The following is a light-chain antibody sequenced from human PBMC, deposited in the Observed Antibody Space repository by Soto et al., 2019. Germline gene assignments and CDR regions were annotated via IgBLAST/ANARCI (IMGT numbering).Light chain of an antibody. CDR2: KAS. CDR1: QTISSW. V-gene: IGKV1-5*03. Sequence: DIHLTQSPTTQTQPLVHSHTVSCQASQTISSWLAWYQQKPGKAPKLLIYKASTLKSGVPSRFSGSGSGTEFTLTISSLQPDDFATYYCQHYNSYSEAFGQGTKVDIK. CDR3: QHYNSYSEA. J-gene: IGKJ1*01.